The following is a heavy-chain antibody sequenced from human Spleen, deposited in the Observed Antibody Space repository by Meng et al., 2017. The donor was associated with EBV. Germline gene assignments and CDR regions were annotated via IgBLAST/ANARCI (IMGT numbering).Heavy chain of an antibody. Sequence: QVQLVQSGAGVKKPGSSVKVSCKASGAALNKYAVSWVRQAPGQGLEWMGWIMPMFGTVKYAPKFQGRVTFTADKSTSTVYMELSGLRSEDTAVFYCARDRESVADRPERFDPWGQGTLVTVSS. CDR3: ARDRESVADRPERFDP. D-gene: IGHD6-6*01. CDR2: IMPMFGTV. CDR1: GAALNKYA. J-gene: IGHJ5*02. V-gene: IGHV1-69*06.